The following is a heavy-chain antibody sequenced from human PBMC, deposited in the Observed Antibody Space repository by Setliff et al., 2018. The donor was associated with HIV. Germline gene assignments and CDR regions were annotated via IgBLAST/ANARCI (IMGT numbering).Heavy chain of an antibody. CDR3: ARAPRSPLRWRDNLLSSSSFFMDV. CDR1: GYSFISYW. CDR2: IYPGDSNT. J-gene: IGHJ6*03. D-gene: IGHD2-21*01. Sequence: GESLKISCKGSGYSFISYWIGWVRQMPGKGLEWMGIIYPGDSNTKYSPSFQGQVTLSVDKSISTAYLQWSSLKASDTAMYYCARAPRSPLRWRDNLLSSSSFFMDVWGKGTTVTVSS. V-gene: IGHV5-51*01.